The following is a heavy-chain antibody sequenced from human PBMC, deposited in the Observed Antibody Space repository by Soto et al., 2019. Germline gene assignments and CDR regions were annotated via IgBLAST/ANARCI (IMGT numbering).Heavy chain of an antibody. CDR1: GLTLGDYW. CDR3: AGGTGWESAL. CDR2: IKKDGSEK. Sequence: VQLVESGGGLVQPVGSLRLSCAASGLTLGDYWMNWGRQAPGKGLERVANIKKDGSEKNYLDAVKGRFTISRDNAKNSLFIQMNSLRGEDTAVYFCAGGTGWESALWGPGTHVTVSS. V-gene: IGHV3-7*05. D-gene: IGHD2-8*02. J-gene: IGHJ4*02.